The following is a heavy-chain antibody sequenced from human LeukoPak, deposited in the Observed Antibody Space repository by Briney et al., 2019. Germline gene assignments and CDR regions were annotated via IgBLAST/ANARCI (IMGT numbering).Heavy chain of an antibody. CDR2: ISISSTYT. Sequence: KAGGSLRLSCAASGFTLNTYSMNWVRQAPGKGLEWVSSISISSTYTYYAGSLKGRFTVSGDNAKNSLYLQMNSLGVEDTAIYYCARELPGSSYTYYFDRWGQGTLVTVSS. D-gene: IGHD6-13*01. CDR1: GFTLNTYS. CDR3: ARELPGSSYTYYFDR. V-gene: IGHV3-21*01. J-gene: IGHJ4*02.